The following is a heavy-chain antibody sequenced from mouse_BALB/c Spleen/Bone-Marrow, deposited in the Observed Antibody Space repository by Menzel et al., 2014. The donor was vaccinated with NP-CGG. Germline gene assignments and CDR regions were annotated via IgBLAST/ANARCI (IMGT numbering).Heavy chain of an antibody. J-gene: IGHJ3*01. CDR3: ARYDGPAWFAY. CDR1: GYSFTTYW. CDR2: INPSNGRT. V-gene: IGHV1S81*02. Sequence: QVQLQQSGAELVKPGASVRLSCKASGYSFTTYWIHWVKQRPGQGLEWIGEINPSNGRTNYNDKFKSKATLTVDKSSSTAYMQLSSLTSEDSAVYYCARYDGPAWFAYWGQGTLVTVSA. D-gene: IGHD2-3*01.